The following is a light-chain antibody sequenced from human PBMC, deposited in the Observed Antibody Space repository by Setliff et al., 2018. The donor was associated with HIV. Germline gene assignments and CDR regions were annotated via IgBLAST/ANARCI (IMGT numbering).Light chain of an antibody. CDR1: SSDVGGYSH. CDR3: SSYAVTNTLP. CDR2: EVS. J-gene: IGLJ1*01. Sequence: QSVLTQPASVSGSSGQSITISCTGTSSDVGGYSHVSWYQQHPGKAPKLIIYEVSNRPSGVSNRFSGSKSGNTASLTISGLQAEDEADYYCSSYAVTNTLPFGTGTKVTVL. V-gene: IGLV2-14*01.